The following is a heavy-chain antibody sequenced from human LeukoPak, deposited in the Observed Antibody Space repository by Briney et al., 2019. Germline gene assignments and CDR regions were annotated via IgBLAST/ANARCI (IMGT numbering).Heavy chain of an antibody. V-gene: IGHV3-53*01. D-gene: IGHD3-10*01. Sequence: GGSLRLSCAASGFSVSSNYMSWVRQAPGKGLEWVSAIYSGGSTYYADSVKGRFTISRDNSKNTVYLQMNSLSAEDTAVYYCAKGNSAGSSKSWFDPWGQGTLVTVSS. J-gene: IGHJ5*02. CDR1: GFSVSSNY. CDR2: IYSGGST. CDR3: AKGNSAGSSKSWFDP.